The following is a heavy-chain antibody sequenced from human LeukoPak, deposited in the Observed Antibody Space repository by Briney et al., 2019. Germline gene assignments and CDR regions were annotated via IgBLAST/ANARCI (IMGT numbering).Heavy chain of an antibody. J-gene: IGHJ4*02. CDR2: IRYDGSNK. CDR3: AKDYFRGIRGNDLDY. Sequence: GSLRLSCAASGFTFSSYGMHWVRQAPGKGLEWVAFIRYDGSNKYYADSVKGRFTISRDNSKNTLYLQMNSLRAEDTAVYYCAKDYFRGIRGNDLDYWGQGTLVTVSS. D-gene: IGHD2-15*01. V-gene: IGHV3-30*02. CDR1: GFTFSSYG.